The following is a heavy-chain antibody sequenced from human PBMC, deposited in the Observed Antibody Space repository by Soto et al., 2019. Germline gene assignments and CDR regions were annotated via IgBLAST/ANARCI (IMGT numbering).Heavy chain of an antibody. D-gene: IGHD6-13*01. CDR1: GGTFSSYA. J-gene: IGHJ6*02. V-gene: IGHV1-69*13. CDR3: ARDRRSEKGIAAAGPLLPWCRMDV. CDR2: IIPIFGTA. Sequence: SVNVSCKASGGTFSSYAISWVRRAPGQGLEWMGGIIPIFGTANYAQKFQGRVTITADESTSTAYMELSSLRSEDTAVYYCARDRRSEKGIAAAGPLLPWCRMDVWGQGTTVTVSS.